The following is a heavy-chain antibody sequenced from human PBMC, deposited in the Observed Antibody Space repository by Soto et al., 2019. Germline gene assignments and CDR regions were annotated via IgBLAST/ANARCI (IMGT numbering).Heavy chain of an antibody. D-gene: IGHD3-16*01. CDR2: IKQDGSEK. CDR3: ARRGLSREFDY. J-gene: IGHJ4*02. Sequence: EVQLVESGGGLVQPGGSLRLSCAASGFTFSRYWLNWVRQAPGKGLEWVANIKQDGSEKYYVDSVEGRFTISRDNAKKSLYLQMNGLRAEDTAVYYCARRGLSREFDYWGQGTLVTASS. CDR1: GFTFSRYW. V-gene: IGHV3-7*01.